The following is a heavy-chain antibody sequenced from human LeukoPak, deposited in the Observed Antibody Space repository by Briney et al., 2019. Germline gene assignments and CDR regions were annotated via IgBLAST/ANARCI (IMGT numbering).Heavy chain of an antibody. J-gene: IGHJ4*02. V-gene: IGHV3-30*04. CDR3: ARGHPDYGDYALNY. Sequence: GGSLRLSCAASGFTFSSYAMHWVRQAPGKGLEWVAVISYDGSNKYYADSVKGRFTISRDNSKNTLYLQMNSLRAEDTAVYYCARGHPDYGDYALNYWGQGTLVTVSS. D-gene: IGHD4-17*01. CDR1: GFTFSSYA. CDR2: ISYDGSNK.